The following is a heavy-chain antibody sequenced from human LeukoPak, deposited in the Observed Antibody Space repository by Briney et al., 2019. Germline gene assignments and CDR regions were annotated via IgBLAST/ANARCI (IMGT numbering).Heavy chain of an antibody. J-gene: IGHJ4*02. D-gene: IGHD3-22*01. CDR1: GGSISSGGYS. CDR2: IYHSGST. CDR3: ARGYYDSSGYSVSDY. Sequence: SETLSLTCAVSGGSISSGGYSWSWIRQPPGKGLEWIGYIYHSGSTYYNPSLKSRVTISVDRSKNQFSLKLSSVTAADTAVYYCARGYYDSSGYSVSDYWGQGTLVTVSS. V-gene: IGHV4-30-2*01.